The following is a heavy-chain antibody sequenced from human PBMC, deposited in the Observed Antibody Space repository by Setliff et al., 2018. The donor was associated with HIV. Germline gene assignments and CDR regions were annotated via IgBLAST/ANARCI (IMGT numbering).Heavy chain of an antibody. D-gene: IGHD3-10*01. CDR1: GGSISSHY. J-gene: IGHJ6*02. Sequence: SETLSLTCSVPGGSISSHYWNWIRQAPGKGLEWIGTMYFSGNARISPFFKSRVTISVDTSKNQLSLNLTSVTAADTAVYYCARVETTVRGATYAMDVWGQGTTVTVSS. CDR3: ARVETTVRGATYAMDV. V-gene: IGHV4-59*11. CDR2: MYFSGNA.